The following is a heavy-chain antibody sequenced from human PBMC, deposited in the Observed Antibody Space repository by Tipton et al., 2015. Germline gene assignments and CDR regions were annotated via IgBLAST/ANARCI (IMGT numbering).Heavy chain of an antibody. V-gene: IGHV4-38-2*02. CDR1: GYSIGSGYY. D-gene: IGHD5-24*01. J-gene: IGHJ6*02. CDR3: ARDLEHGMDV. Sequence: TLSLTCDVSGYSIGSGYYWSWIRQPPGKGLEWIGSFFHSGNTFHNPSLRSRVTISLDSSKNQFSLTLNSVTAADTAVYYCARDLEHGMDVWGQGTTVTVSS. CDR2: FFHSGNT.